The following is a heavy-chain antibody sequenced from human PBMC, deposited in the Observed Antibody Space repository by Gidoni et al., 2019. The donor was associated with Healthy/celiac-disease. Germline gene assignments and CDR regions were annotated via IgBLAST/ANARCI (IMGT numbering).Heavy chain of an antibody. Sequence: EVQLVESGGGLVQPGRSLSLSCAASGSTFDDYAMHWVRQAPGKGLEWVSGISWNSGSIGYADSVKGRFTISRDNAKNSLYLQMNSLRAEDTALYYCAKVKGRGYSSSDFDYWGQGTLVTVSS. J-gene: IGHJ4*02. CDR3: AKVKGRGYSSSDFDY. CDR1: GSTFDDYA. D-gene: IGHD3-22*01. CDR2: ISWNSGSI. V-gene: IGHV3-9*01.